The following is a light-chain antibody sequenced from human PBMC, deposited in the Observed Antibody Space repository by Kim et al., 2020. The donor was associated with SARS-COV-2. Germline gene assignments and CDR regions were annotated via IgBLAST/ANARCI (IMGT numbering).Light chain of an antibody. CDR3: QTWGTGIHWV. CDR1: SGHSSYA. J-gene: IGLJ3*02. V-gene: IGLV4-69*01. CDR2: LNSDGSH. Sequence: VKLTCPLSSGHSSYAIAWHQQQPEKGPRYLMKLNSDGSHSKGDGIPDRFSGSSSGAERYLTISSLQSEDEADYYCQTWGTGIHWVFGGGTQLTVL.